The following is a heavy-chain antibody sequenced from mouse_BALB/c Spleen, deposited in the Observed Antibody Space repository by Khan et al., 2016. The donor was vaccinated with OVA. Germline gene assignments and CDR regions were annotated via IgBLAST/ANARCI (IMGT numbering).Heavy chain of an antibody. CDR1: GFSLNTSGMG. V-gene: IGHV8-12*01. Sequence: QVTLKESGPGILQPSQTLSLTCSFSGFSLNTSGMGVSWIRQPSGKGLEWLAHLYWDDDKRYNPSLMSRLTISKDTSRNQVFLKITSVDTADTATYYCTRRGRGFWYFDVWGAGTTVTVSS. J-gene: IGHJ1*01. D-gene: IGHD3-1*01. CDR3: TRRGRGFWYFDV. CDR2: LYWDDDK.